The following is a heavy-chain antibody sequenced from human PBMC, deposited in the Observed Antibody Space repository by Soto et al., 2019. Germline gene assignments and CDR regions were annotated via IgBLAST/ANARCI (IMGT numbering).Heavy chain of an antibody. J-gene: IGHJ5*02. CDR1: GGSISSGGYS. CDR3: ARAAWFGEERRWFDP. D-gene: IGHD3-10*01. CDR2: IYHSGST. Sequence: SETLSLTCAVSGGSISSGGYSWSWIRQPPGKGLEWIGYIYHSGSTYYNPSLKSRVTISVDRSKNQFSLKLSSVTAADTAVYYCARAAWFGEERRWFDPWGQGTLVTVSS. V-gene: IGHV4-30-2*01.